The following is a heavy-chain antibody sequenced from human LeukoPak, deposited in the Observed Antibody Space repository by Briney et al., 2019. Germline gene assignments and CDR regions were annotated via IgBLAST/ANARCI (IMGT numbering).Heavy chain of an antibody. CDR3: ARVGSGNFDY. Sequence: SETLSLTCTVSGGSISTYYWSWIRQPPGKGLEWIGYIYYSGNANYNPSLKSRATISVDTSKNQFSLKLSSVTAADTAMYYCARVGSGNFDYWGQGTLDTVSS. D-gene: IGHD1-26*01. J-gene: IGHJ4*02. V-gene: IGHV4-59*01. CDR1: GGSISTYY. CDR2: IYYSGNA.